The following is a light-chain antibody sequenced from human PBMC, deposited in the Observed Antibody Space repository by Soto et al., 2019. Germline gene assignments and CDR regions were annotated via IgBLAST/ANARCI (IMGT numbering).Light chain of an antibody. CDR2: GNS. Sequence: QSVLTQPPSVSGARGQRVTISCTGSSSNIGAGYDVHWYQQLLGTAPKLLIYGNSNRPSGVPDRFSGSKSGTSASLAITGLQAEDEADYYCQSYDSNLGGYVFGTGTKAPS. J-gene: IGLJ1*01. CDR1: SSNIGAGYD. V-gene: IGLV1-40*01. CDR3: QSYDSNLGGYV.